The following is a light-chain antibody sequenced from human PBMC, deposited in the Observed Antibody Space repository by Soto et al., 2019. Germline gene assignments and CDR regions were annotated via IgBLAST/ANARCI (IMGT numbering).Light chain of an antibody. V-gene: IGLV2-23*02. J-gene: IGLJ1*01. CDR3: CSHACSSTFYV. Sequence: QSALTQPASVSGSPGQSITISCTGTSSDVGSYNLVSWYQQHPGKAPKLMIYEVSKRPSGVSNRFSGSKSGNTASLTISGLQAEDEADYYCCSHACSSTFYVFGTGTKLTVL. CDR1: SSDVGSYNL. CDR2: EVS.